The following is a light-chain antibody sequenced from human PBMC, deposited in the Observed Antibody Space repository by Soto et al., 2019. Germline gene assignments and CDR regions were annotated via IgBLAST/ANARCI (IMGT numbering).Light chain of an antibody. V-gene: IGLV2-14*01. Sequence: QSVLTQPASVSGSPGQSITISCTGTSSDVGGYNYVSWYQQHPGKAPKLMIYEVSNRPSGVSNRFSGSKSGNTASLTISWLQAEDESDYYCSSYTSRSTLVFGGGTQLTVL. CDR2: EVS. CDR3: SSYTSRSTLV. J-gene: IGLJ2*01. CDR1: SSDVGGYNY.